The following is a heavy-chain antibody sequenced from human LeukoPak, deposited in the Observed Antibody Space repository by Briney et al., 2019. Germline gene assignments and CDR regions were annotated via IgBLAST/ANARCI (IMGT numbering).Heavy chain of an antibody. D-gene: IGHD5-12*01. J-gene: IGHJ3*02. CDR3: GGYDLYDAFDI. V-gene: IGHV3-23*01. CDR2: ISLSGDNM. Sequence: GGSLRLSCAASGFTFNSYGISWVRQAPGKGLEWVSDISLSGDNMFYADSVKGRFTISRDNSNHTVYLQMNSLRAEDTAVYYCGGYDLYDAFDIWGQGTMVTVSS. CDR1: GFTFNSYG.